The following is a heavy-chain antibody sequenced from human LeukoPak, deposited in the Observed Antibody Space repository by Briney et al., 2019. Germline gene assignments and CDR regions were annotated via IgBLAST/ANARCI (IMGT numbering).Heavy chain of an antibody. V-gene: IGHV3-30*02. CDR1: GFTFSSYG. J-gene: IGHJ3*02. D-gene: IGHD2-8*01. CDR3: AKDKIMVYSLPTTFDI. Sequence: GGSLRLSCAASGFTFSSYGMHWVRQAPGKGLEWVAFIWYDGSKKYYADSVKGRFTISRDNSKNTLYLQMNSLRAEDTAVYYCAKDKIMVYSLPTTFDIWGQGTMVTVSS. CDR2: IWYDGSKK.